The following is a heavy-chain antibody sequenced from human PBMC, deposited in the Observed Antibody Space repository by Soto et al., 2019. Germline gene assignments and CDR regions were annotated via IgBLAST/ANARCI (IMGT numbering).Heavy chain of an antibody. D-gene: IGHD1-1*01. CDR1: GYTFTSYD. V-gene: IGHV1-8*01. CDR2: MNPNSGNT. J-gene: IGHJ6*02. Sequence: ASVKVSCKASGYTFTSYDINWVRQATGQGLEWMGWMNPNSGNTGYAQKFQGRVTMTRNTSISTAYMELSSLRSEDTAVYYCARTMRLVASTRPYNYFGLDVWGQGTPVTVSS. CDR3: ARTMRLVASTRPYNYFGLDV.